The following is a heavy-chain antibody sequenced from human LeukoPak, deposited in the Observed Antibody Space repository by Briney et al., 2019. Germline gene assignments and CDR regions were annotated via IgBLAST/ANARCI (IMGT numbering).Heavy chain of an antibody. D-gene: IGHD3-16*01. J-gene: IGHJ4*02. CDR2: IKQDGSEK. CDR3: ARDRTFAS. V-gene: IGHV3-7*01. Sequence: GGSLRLSCAASGFTLSSYWMTWVRQAPGRGLGWVASIKQDGSEKYYVDSVKGRFTISRDNAKNSLYLQMNSLRAEDTAVYYCARDRTFASWGQGTLVTVSS. CDR1: GFTLSSYW.